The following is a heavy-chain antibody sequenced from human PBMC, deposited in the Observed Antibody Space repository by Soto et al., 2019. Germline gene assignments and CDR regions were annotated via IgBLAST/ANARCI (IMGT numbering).Heavy chain of an antibody. CDR2: ISSDSSSI. J-gene: IGHJ6*02. CDR3: ATYYGSGSYFPDHYYYGMDV. Sequence: RGSLRLSCAASGFTFSDYYMSWIRQAPGKGLEWVSYISSDSSSIYYADSVKGRFTISRDNAKNSLYLQMNSLRAEDTAVYYCATYYGSGSYFPDHYYYGMDVWGQGTTVTVSS. V-gene: IGHV3-11*04. D-gene: IGHD3-10*01. CDR1: GFTFSDYY.